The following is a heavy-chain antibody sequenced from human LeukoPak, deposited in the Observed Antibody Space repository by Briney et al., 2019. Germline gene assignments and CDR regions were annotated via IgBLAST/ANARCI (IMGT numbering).Heavy chain of an antibody. Sequence: PSQTLSLTCTVSGDSISSGSYLWSWIRQPAGKGLEWIGRTYIGGDTNYNPSLKSRVTISLDTSKHQISLRLSSVTAADTAVYYCARGPRGVKAILGFFDIWGQGTTVTVSS. CDR2: TYIGGDT. CDR1: GDSISSGSYL. V-gene: IGHV4-61*02. J-gene: IGHJ3*02. CDR3: ARGPRGVKAILGFFDI. D-gene: IGHD2-21*01.